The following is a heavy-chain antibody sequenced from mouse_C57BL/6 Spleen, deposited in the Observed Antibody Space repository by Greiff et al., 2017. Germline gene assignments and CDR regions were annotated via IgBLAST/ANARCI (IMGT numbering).Heavy chain of an antibody. V-gene: IGHV1-53*01. Sequence: QVHVKQPGTELVKPGASVKLSCKASGYTFTSYWMHWVKQRPGQGLEWIGNINPSNGGTNYNEKFKSKATLTVDKSSSTAYMQLSSLTSEDSAVYYCARGYYDYLYAMDYWGQGTSVTVSS. CDR2: INPSNGGT. D-gene: IGHD2-4*01. J-gene: IGHJ4*01. CDR1: GYTFTSYW. CDR3: ARGYYDYLYAMDY.